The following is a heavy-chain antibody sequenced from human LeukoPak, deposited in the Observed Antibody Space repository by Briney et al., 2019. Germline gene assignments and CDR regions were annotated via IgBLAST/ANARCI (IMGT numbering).Heavy chain of an antibody. V-gene: IGHV4-59*12. D-gene: IGHD5-12*01. CDR2: IYYSGST. CDR3: AREGSGYERGLGYYYYYMDV. J-gene: IGHJ6*03. CDR1: GGSISSYY. Sequence: KPSQTLSLTCTVSGGSISSYYWSWIRQPPGKGLEWIGYIYYSGSTNYNPSLKSRVTISVDTSKNQFSLKLSSVTAADTAVYYCAREGSGYERGLGYYYYYMDVWGKGTTVTVSS.